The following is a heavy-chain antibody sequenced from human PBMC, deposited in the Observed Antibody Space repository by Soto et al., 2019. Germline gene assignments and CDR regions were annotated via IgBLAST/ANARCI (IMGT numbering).Heavy chain of an antibody. V-gene: IGHV3-23*01. D-gene: IGHD4-17*01. CDR1: GFTFISHA. CDR2: ISGSGGST. CDR3: AKGTPMTTGY. Sequence: VGSLILSCAASGFTFISHAMSWVRQAPGKGLEWVSAISGSGGSTYYADSVKGRFTISRDNSKNTLYLQMNSLRAEDTAVYYCAKGTPMTTGYWGQGTLVTVSS. J-gene: IGHJ4*02.